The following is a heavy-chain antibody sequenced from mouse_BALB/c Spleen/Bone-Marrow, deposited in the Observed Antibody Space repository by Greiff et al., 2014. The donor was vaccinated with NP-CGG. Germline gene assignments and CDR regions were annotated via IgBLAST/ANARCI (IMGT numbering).Heavy chain of an antibody. CDR3: ARKGAMITHYYAMDY. J-gene: IGHJ4*01. CDR2: ISNGSSTI. V-gene: IGHV5-17*02. D-gene: IGHD2-4*01. CDR1: GFTFSSFG. Sequence: EVMLVASGGGLVQPGGSRKLSCAASGFTFSSFGMHWVRQAPEKGLEWVAYISNGSSTIYYADTVKGRFTISRDNPKNTLFLQMTSLRSEGTAMYYCARKGAMITHYYAMDYWGQGTSVTVSS.